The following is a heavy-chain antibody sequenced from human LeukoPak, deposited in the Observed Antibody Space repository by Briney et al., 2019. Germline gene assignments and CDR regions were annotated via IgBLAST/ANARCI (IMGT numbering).Heavy chain of an antibody. D-gene: IGHD3-10*01. J-gene: IGHJ5*02. CDR1: GYSFSSYG. CDR3: ARDRHYYGSGTYHPSDL. Sequence: ASVKVSCKASGYSFSSYGISWVRPAPGQGLDWMGWISAYNGNTNYAQRLQGRVTMTTDTSTSTAYMEVASLRSDDTAVYYCARDRHYYGSGTYHPSDLWGQGTLVTVSS. CDR2: ISAYNGNT. V-gene: IGHV1-18*01.